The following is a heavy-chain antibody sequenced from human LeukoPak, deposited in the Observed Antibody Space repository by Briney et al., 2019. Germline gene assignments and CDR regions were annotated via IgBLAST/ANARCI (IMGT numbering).Heavy chain of an antibody. D-gene: IGHD2-15*01. CDR2: IRSNGRDT. CDR3: AKGGYTTCFDP. CDR1: GFTFSEYS. V-gene: IGHV3-23*01. J-gene: IGHJ5*02. Sequence: PGGSLRLSCAASGFTFSEYSMSWVRQAPGKGLEWVSNIRSNGRDTYYTDSVKGRFTISGDNSKNTLYLEMNSLRAEDTAVYYCAKGGYTTCFDPWGQGTLVTVSS.